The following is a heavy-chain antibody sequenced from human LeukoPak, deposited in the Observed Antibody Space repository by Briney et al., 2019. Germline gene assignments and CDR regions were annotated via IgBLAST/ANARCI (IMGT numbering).Heavy chain of an antibody. CDR1: GFSFSNAW. D-gene: IGHD5-18*01. J-gene: IGHJ4*02. V-gene: IGHV3-15*01. Sequence: PVGSLRVSCAASGFSFSNAWMCWVRQAPGKGLEWVGRIKSKTDGGTTDYAAPVKGRFTISRDDSKNTLYLQMNSLKTEDTAVYYCTTEWIQLWLFDYWGQGTLVTVSS. CDR3: TTEWIQLWLFDY. CDR2: IKSKTDGGTT.